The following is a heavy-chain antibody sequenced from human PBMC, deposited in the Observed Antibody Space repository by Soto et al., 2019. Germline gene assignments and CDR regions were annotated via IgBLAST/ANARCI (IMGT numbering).Heavy chain of an antibody. CDR3: TRHDAPRYCSGGSCYVDY. CDR1: GFTFSGSA. D-gene: IGHD2-15*01. J-gene: IGHJ4*02. CDR2: IRSKANSYAT. V-gene: IGHV3-73*01. Sequence: WGSLRLSCAASGFTFSGSAMHWVRQASGKGLEWVGRIRSKANSYATAYAASVKGRFTISRDDSKNTAYLQMNSLKTEDTAVYYCTRHDAPRYCSGGSCYVDYWGQGTLVTVS.